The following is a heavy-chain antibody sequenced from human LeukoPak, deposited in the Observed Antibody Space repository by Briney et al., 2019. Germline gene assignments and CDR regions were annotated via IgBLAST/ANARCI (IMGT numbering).Heavy chain of an antibody. CDR3: ARLGGYSGYDSPHAFDI. Sequence: ASVKVSCKASGYTFTSYAMHWVRQAPGQRLEWMGWINGGNGNTKYSQEFQGRVTITRDTSASTAYMEMSSLTSEDMAVYYCARLGGYSGYDSPHAFDIWGQGTMVTVSS. CDR1: GYTFTSYA. V-gene: IGHV1-3*03. J-gene: IGHJ3*02. CDR2: INGGNGNT. D-gene: IGHD5-12*01.